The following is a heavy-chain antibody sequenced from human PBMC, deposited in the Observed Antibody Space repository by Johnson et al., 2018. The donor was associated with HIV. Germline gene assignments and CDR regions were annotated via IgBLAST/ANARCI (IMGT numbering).Heavy chain of an antibody. J-gene: IGHJ3*02. V-gene: IGHV3-66*01. CDR2: LFSGDTT. D-gene: IGHD6-13*01. CDR1: GFAVSGYY. Sequence: VQLVESGGGLVRPGGSLRLSCVASGFAVSGYYMSWVRQAPGKGLEWVSVLFSGDTTYYADSVNGRFTISRDNSKNTLYLQMNSLRAEDTAVYYCATSGDKYSSNWGDAFDIWGQGTMVTVSS. CDR3: ATSGDKYSSNWGDAFDI.